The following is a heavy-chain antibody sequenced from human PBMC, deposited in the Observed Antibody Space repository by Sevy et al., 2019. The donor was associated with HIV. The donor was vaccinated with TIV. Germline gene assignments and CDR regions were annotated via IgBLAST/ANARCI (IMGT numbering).Heavy chain of an antibody. CDR3: AKEWTLLSDWYGEFDY. CDR2: ISNSGANT. Sequence: GGSLRHSCAASGFTFTNYGMHWVRQAPGKGLEWVSGISNSGANTYYADSVRGRFTVSRDNSKNTVYLQLNSLRAEDTAIYYCAKEWTLLSDWYGEFDYWGQGTLVTVSS. D-gene: IGHD6-19*01. CDR1: GFTFTNYG. J-gene: IGHJ4*02. V-gene: IGHV3-23*01.